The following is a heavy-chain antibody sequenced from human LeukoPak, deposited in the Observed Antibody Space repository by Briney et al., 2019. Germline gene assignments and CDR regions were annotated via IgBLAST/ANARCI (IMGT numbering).Heavy chain of an antibody. CDR1: GFTFSSYG. D-gene: IGHD5-12*01. J-gene: IGHJ4*02. CDR3: AKGEGGYGYFDY. CDR2: ISYDGSNK. V-gene: IGHV3-30*18. Sequence: GGSLRLSCAASGFTFSSYGMHWVRQAPGKGLEWVAVISYDGSNKYYADSVKGRFTISRDNSKNTLYLQMNSLRAEDTAVYYCAKGEGGYGYFDYWGQGTLVTVSS.